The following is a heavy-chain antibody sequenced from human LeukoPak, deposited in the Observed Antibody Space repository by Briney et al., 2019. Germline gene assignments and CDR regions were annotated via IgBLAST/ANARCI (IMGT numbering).Heavy chain of an antibody. CDR1: GFTFSSYG. CDR3: ARDHSIGLMIFGVAPPPMDV. CDR2: ISYDGSNK. D-gene: IGHD3-3*01. Sequence: HSGGSLRLSCAASGFTFSSYGMHWVRQAPGKGLEWVAVISYDGSNKYYADSVKGRFTISRDNSKNTLYLQMNSLRAEDTAVYYCARDHSIGLMIFGVAPPPMDVWGQGTTVTVSS. J-gene: IGHJ6*02. V-gene: IGHV3-30*03.